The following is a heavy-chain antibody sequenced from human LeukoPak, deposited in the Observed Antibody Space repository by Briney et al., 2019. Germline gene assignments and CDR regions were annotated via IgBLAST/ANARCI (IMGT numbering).Heavy chain of an antibody. CDR1: GYRFTTNW. Sequence: GESLEISCKGSGYRFTTNWIGWVRQVPGKGLEWMGIIYPGDSDTRYSPSFQGQVTISADRSISTAYLQWNSLKASDTAMYYCARGGYSGYGIDYWGQGTLVTVSS. V-gene: IGHV5-51*01. D-gene: IGHD5-12*01. J-gene: IGHJ4*02. CDR2: IYPGDSDT. CDR3: ARGGYSGYGIDY.